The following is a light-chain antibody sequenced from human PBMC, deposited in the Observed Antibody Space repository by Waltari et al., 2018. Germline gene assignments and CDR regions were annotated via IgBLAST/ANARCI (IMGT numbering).Light chain of an antibody. Sequence: EIVLTQSPGTLSLSPGESATLPCRASQSVSSSYLAWYQQKPGQAPRLPIYGASSRATGIPDRFSGSGSGTDFTLTISRLEPEDFAVYYCQQYGSSPPITFGQGTRLEIK. CDR2: GAS. CDR3: QQYGSSPPIT. V-gene: IGKV3-20*01. J-gene: IGKJ5*01. CDR1: QSVSSSY.